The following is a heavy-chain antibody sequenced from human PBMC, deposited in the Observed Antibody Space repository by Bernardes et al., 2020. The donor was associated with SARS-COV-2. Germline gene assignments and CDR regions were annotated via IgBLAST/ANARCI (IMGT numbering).Heavy chain of an antibody. CDR3: ARLNDADYYYYGMDV. Sequence: SETLSLTCTVSGGSISSSSYYWGWIRQPPGKGLEWIGSIYYSGSTYYNPSLKSRVTISVDTSKNQFSLKLSSVTAADTAVYYCARLNDADYYYYGMDVWGQGTTVTVSS. CDR1: GGSISSSSYY. CDR2: IYYSGST. J-gene: IGHJ6*02. V-gene: IGHV4-39*01.